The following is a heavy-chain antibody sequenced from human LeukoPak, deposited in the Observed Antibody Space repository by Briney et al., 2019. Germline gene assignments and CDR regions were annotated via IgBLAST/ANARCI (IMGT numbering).Heavy chain of an antibody. CDR1: GGSFSGYY. J-gene: IGHJ5*02. Sequence: SETLSLTCAVYGGSFSGYYWSWIRQPPGKGLEWIGEINHSGSTNYNPSLKSRVTISVDTSKNQFSLKLSSVTAADTAVYYCARVRYSRGAFDPWGQGTLVTVSS. CDR2: INHSGST. D-gene: IGHD6-13*01. V-gene: IGHV4-34*09. CDR3: ARVRYSRGAFDP.